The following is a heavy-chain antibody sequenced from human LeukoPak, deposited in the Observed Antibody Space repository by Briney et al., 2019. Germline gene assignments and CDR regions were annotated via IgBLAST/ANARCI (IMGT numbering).Heavy chain of an antibody. CDR2: INPNSGGT. D-gene: IGHD3-10*01. Sequence: GASVKVSCKASGYTFTDYYMHWVRQAPGQGLEWMGWINPNSGGTNYAQKFQGRVTMTRDTSISTAYMELSRLTSDDTAVYYCARVDYGSGSIVVWFDPWGQGTLVTVSS. J-gene: IGHJ5*02. CDR3: ARVDYGSGSIVVWFDP. CDR1: GYTFTDYY. V-gene: IGHV1-2*02.